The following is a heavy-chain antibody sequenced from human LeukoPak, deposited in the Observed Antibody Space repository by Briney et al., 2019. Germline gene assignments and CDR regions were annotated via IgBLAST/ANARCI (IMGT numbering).Heavy chain of an antibody. CDR3: AKERNPRGSYLDY. V-gene: IGHV3-23*01. J-gene: IGHJ4*02. Sequence: PGGSLGLSCAASGFSVSTNYMSWVRQAPGKGLDWVSAISGSGGSTYYADSVKGRFTISRDNSKNTLYLQMNSLRAEDTAVYYCAKERNPRGSYLDYWGQGTLVTVSS. D-gene: IGHD1-26*01. CDR2: ISGSGGST. CDR1: GFSVSTNY.